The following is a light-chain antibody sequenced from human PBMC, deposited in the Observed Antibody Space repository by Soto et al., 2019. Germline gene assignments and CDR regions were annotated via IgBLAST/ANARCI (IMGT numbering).Light chain of an antibody. J-gene: IGKJ1*01. V-gene: IGKV3-20*01. Sequence: EIVLTQSPGTLSLSPGERATLSCRASQSFSSNYLAWYQQKPGQAPRILIYGATTRATGIPDRFSGSESGTDFTLTISQLEPEDSAVYYCQQYSSVWTFGQGTKV. CDR3: QQYSSVWT. CDR1: QSFSSNY. CDR2: GAT.